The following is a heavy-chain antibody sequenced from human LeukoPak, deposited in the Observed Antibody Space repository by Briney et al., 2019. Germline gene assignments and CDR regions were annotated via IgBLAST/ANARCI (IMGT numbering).Heavy chain of an antibody. J-gene: IGHJ4*02. CDR1: GFTFSAYA. CDR3: AKDRIAAAGDLDY. D-gene: IGHD6-13*01. V-gene: IGHV3-23*01. CDR2: VGSDNKP. Sequence: PGGSLRLSCEASGFTFSAYAMTWVRQAPGKGLEWVSSVGSDNKPHYSESVKGRFTISRDNSKNTLYLQMNSLRAEDTAVYYCAKDRIAAAGDLDYWGQGTLVTVSS.